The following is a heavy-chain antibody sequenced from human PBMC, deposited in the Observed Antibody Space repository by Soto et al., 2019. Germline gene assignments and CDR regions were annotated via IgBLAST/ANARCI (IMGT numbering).Heavy chain of an antibody. D-gene: IGHD3-10*01. Sequence: GGSLRLSCAASGFTFDDYGMSWVRQAPGEGLEWVSGINWNGGSTGYADSVKGRFTISRDNAKNSLYLQMNSLRAEDTALYYCARDLGPWFGELRFAFDIWGQGTMVTVSS. CDR2: INWNGGST. V-gene: IGHV3-20*04. CDR1: GFTFDDYG. CDR3: ARDLGPWFGELRFAFDI. J-gene: IGHJ3*02.